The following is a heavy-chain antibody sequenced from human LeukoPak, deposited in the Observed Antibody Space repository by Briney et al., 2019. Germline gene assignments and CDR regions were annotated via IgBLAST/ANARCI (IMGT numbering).Heavy chain of an antibody. Sequence: EASVKVSCKASGGTFSSYAISWVRQAPGQGLEWMGGIIPIFGTANYAQKFQGRVTITADKSTSTAYMELSSLRSEDTAVYYCARLLDDSSGYYAFDIWGQGTMVTVSS. CDR1: GGTFSSYA. D-gene: IGHD3-22*01. V-gene: IGHV1-69*06. J-gene: IGHJ3*02. CDR3: ARLLDDSSGYYAFDI. CDR2: IIPIFGTA.